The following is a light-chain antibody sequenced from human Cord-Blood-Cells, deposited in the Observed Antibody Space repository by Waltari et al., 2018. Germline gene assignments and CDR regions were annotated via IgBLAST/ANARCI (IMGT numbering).Light chain of an antibody. CDR3: QQYYSTPPT. Sequence: DIVMTQSPDSLAVSLGERATINCKSSQSVLYSSNNKNYLAWYQQKPGQPPKLLIYWAATRESGVPDRFSGSGSGTDFTRTISSLQAEDVAGYYCQQYYSTPPTFGQGTKVEIK. CDR2: WAA. CDR1: QSVLYSSNNKNY. J-gene: IGKJ1*01. V-gene: IGKV4-1*01.